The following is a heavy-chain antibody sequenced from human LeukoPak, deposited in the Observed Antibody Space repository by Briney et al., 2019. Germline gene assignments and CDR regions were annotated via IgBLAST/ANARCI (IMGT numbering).Heavy chain of an antibody. CDR3: ARDSGWEVVLYAYEI. Sequence: ASVKVSCKASGYTFTGYHIHWVRQAPGQGLEWMGWINPKGGGTNYAQKFEGWVTMTRDTSMSTVYMELSRLKSDDTAVYYCARDSGWEVVLYAYEIWGQGTMVTVSS. D-gene: IGHD1-26*01. V-gene: IGHV1-2*04. CDR1: GYTFTGYH. J-gene: IGHJ3*02. CDR2: INPKGGGT.